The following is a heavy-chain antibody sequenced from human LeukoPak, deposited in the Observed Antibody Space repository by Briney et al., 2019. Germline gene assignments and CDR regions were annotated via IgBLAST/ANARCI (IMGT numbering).Heavy chain of an antibody. CDR2: INHSGST. CDR1: GGSFSGYY. CDR3: ARHGVRGAY. J-gene: IGHJ4*02. V-gene: IGHV4-34*01. Sequence: SETLSLTCAVYGGSFSGYYWSWIRQPPGKGLEWIGEINHSGSTNYNPSLKSRVTISVDTSKNQFSLKLSSVTAADTAVYYCARHGVRGAYWGQGTLVTVSS. D-gene: IGHD3-10*01.